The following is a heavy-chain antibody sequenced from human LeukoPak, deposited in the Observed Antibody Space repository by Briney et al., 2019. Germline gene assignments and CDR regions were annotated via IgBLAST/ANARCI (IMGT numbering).Heavy chain of an antibody. V-gene: IGHV3-30*18. CDR1: RITFSYG. D-gene: IGHD5-12*01. Sequence: GGSLRLSCVGSRITFSYGMHWVRQAPGKGLEWVAVISFDGSNKDYVDSVKGRFTISRDNSKNTLYLQMNSLRAEDTAVYYCAKGYNGYDYAFDIWGQGTMVTVPS. CDR2: ISFDGSNK. CDR3: AKGYNGYDYAFDI. J-gene: IGHJ3*02.